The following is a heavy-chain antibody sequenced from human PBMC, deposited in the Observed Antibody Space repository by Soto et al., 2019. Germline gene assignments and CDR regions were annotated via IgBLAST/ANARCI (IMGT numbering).Heavy chain of an antibody. CDR1: GGSITTVGYS. J-gene: IGHJ4*02. D-gene: IGHD6-6*01. V-gene: IGHV4-30-2*01. CDR2: IFHSGIS. Sequence: QLQLQESGSGLVKPSQTLSLTCAVSGGSITTVGYSWSWIRQPPGKGLEWIGYIFHSGISYSNPSLKGRVTMSVAGSKNRFSLRLSSVTAADTAVYYCARRISARTYYFDYWGQGTLVTVSS. CDR3: ARRISARTYYFDY.